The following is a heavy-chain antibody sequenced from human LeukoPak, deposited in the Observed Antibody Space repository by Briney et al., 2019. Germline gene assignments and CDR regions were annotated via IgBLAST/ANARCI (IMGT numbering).Heavy chain of an antibody. CDR2: ISHDGMNA. Sequence: GGSLRLSXAASGLHFSGTAMSWVRQAPGKGLEWVSAISHDGMNAYYADSVKGRFTISRDNSKKTVSLEMSSLTAADTGVYYCAKDGAQYSSGPECDPRGQGALVTVSP. V-gene: IGHV3-23*01. CDR3: AKDGAQYSSGPECDP. D-gene: IGHD6-19*01. J-gene: IGHJ5*02. CDR1: GLHFSGTA.